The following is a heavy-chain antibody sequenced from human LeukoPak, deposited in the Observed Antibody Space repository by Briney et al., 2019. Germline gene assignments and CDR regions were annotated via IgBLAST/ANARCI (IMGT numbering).Heavy chain of an antibody. J-gene: IGHJ4*02. D-gene: IGHD6-13*01. V-gene: IGHV3-15*01. Sequence: GGSLRRSCAASGFTFSNAWMSWVRQAPGKGLEWVGRIQSKTDGGTPDYAAPVKGRFTISRDDSKNTLYLQMNSLKTEDTAVYYCTGVSRSSWYDYWGQGTLVTVSS. CDR3: TGVSRSSWYDY. CDR1: GFTFSNAW. CDR2: IQSKTDGGTP.